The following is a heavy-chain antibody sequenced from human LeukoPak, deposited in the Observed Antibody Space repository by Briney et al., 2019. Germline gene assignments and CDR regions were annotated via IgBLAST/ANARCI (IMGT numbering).Heavy chain of an antibody. D-gene: IGHD2-15*01. V-gene: IGHV4-59*01. CDR1: GGSISSYY. CDR3: AREGVAATDRYYYYYMDV. Sequence: PSETLSLTCTVSGGSISSYYLRWIRQPPGKGLEWIGYIYFSGSSNYNPSLKSRVTISVDTSKNQFSLKLSSVTAADTAVYYCAREGVAATDRYYYYYMDVWGKGTTVTVSS. CDR2: IYFSGSS. J-gene: IGHJ6*03.